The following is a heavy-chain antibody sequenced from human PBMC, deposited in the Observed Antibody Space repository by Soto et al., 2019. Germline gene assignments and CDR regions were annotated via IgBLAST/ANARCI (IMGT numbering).Heavy chain of an antibody. Sequence: SETLSLTXAVSGYSISSGYYWGWIRQPPGKGLEWIANIYHTGSTYYNPSLKSRVTISVDTSRNQFSLKLNSVTAADTAVYYCARAAKRGGVTDNWFDPWGRGTLVTVPQ. J-gene: IGHJ5*02. CDR1: GYSISSGYY. CDR2: IYHTGST. V-gene: IGHV4-38-2*01. CDR3: ARAAKRGGVTDNWFDP. D-gene: IGHD3-16*01.